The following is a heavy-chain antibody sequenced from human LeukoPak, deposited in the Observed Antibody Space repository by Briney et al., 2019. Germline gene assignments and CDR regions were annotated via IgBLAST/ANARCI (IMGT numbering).Heavy chain of an antibody. D-gene: IGHD3-3*01. V-gene: IGHV3-23*01. CDR1: GFTFSSYA. J-gene: IGHJ6*02. CDR2: ISGSGGST. Sequence: PGGSLRLSCAASGFTFSSYAMSWVRQAPGKGLEWVSAISGSGGSTYYADSVKGRFTISRDNSKNTLYLQMNSLRAEDTAVYYCAKGGYYDFWSGYNYYYYGMDVWGQGTTVTVSS. CDR3: AKGGYYDFWSGYNYYYYGMDV.